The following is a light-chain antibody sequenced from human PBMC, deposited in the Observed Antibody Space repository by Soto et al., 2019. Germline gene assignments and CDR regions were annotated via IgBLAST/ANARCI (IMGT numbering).Light chain of an antibody. CDR3: CSYAGSPLYV. CDR1: SSDVGVYDY. CDR2: DVI. V-gene: IGLV2-11*01. J-gene: IGLJ1*01. Sequence: QSALTQPRSVSLSPGQSVTISCSGTSSDVGVYDYVSWYQQHPGKAPKLLIYDVIKRPSGVPDRFSGSKSGITASLTISGLQGEDEADYYCCSYAGSPLYVFGTGTKVTVL.